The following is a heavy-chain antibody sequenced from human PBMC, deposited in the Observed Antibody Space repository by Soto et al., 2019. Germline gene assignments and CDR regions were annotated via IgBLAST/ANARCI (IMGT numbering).Heavy chain of an antibody. V-gene: IGHV4-59*01. D-gene: IGHD5-18*01. Sequence: SETLSLTCTVSGGSISSYYWGWIRQPPGKGLEWIGYIYYSGSTNYNPSLKSRVTISVDTSKSQFSLKLSSVTAADTAVYYCASLEGYRYGSDAFNFWGQGTMLTVS. CDR3: ASLEGYRYGSDAFNF. CDR1: GGSISSYY. J-gene: IGHJ3*01. CDR2: IYYSGST.